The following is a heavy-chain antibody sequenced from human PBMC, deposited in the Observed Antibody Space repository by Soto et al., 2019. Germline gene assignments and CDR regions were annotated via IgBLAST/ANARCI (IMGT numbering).Heavy chain of an antibody. CDR3: AKERYYGSGSYFNWFDP. D-gene: IGHD3-10*01. CDR1: GFTFSSYA. J-gene: IGHJ5*02. CDR2: ISGSGGST. V-gene: IGHV3-23*01. Sequence: EVQLLESGGGLVQPGGSLRLSCAASGFTFSSYAMSWVRQAPGKGLEWVSAISGSGGSTYYADSVKGQFTISRDNSKNTLYLQMNSLRAEDTAVYYCAKERYYGSGSYFNWFDPWGQGTLVTVSS.